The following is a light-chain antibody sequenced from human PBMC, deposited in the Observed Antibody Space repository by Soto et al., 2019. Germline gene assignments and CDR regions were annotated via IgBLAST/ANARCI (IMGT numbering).Light chain of an antibody. CDR2: LGS. Sequence: DIVMTQSPLSLPVTPGEPASISCRSSQSLLHSNGYNYLDWYLQKPGQSPQLLIYLGSNRASGVPDRFRGIGSGTDFTLKISRVEAEDVGVYYCMQALQPPQTFGQGTKVEIK. J-gene: IGKJ1*01. CDR1: QSLLHSNGYNY. V-gene: IGKV2-28*01. CDR3: MQALQPPQT.